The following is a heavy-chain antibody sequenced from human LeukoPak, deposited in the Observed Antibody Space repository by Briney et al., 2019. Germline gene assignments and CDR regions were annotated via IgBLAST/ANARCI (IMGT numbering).Heavy chain of an antibody. J-gene: IGHJ4*02. V-gene: IGHV3-23*01. CDR3: AKAPYSSSSGTFDY. CDR2: ISGSGGST. D-gene: IGHD6-6*01. Sequence: AGGSLRLSCAASGFTFDDYGMSWVRQAPGKGLEWVSAISGSGGSTYHADSVKGRFTISRDNSKNTLYLQMNSLRAEDTAVYYCAKAPYSSSSGTFDYWGQGTLVTVSS. CDR1: GFTFDDYG.